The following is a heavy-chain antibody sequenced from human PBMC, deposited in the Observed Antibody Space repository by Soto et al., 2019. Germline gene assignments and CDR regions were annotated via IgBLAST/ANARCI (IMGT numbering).Heavy chain of an antibody. CDR2: IKSKTDGGTT. J-gene: IGHJ4*02. V-gene: IGHV3-15*01. CDR3: TTGFFGELENYFDY. D-gene: IGHD3-10*01. CDR1: GLTFSNAW. Sequence: GGSLRLSCAASGLTFSNAWMSWVRQAPGKGLEWVGRIKSKTDGGTTDYAAPVKGRFTISRDDSKNKVYVQMNSLKTEDTAVYYCTTGFFGELENYFDYWGQGTLVTVS.